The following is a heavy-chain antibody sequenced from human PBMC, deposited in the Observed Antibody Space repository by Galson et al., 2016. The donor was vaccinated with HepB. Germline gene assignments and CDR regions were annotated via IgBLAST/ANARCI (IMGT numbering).Heavy chain of an antibody. J-gene: IGHJ4*02. CDR3: TRTGLGDFDY. CDR1: GFILRDYY. Sequence: SLRLSCAASGFILRDYYMDWVRQAPGKGLEWVGRTRNRARSYTTDYVASVKGRFTIPRDNSKSSVYLHMNGLKPEDTAIYYCTRTGLGDFDYWGRGTLVTVSS. CDR2: TRNRARSYTT. V-gene: IGHV3-72*01.